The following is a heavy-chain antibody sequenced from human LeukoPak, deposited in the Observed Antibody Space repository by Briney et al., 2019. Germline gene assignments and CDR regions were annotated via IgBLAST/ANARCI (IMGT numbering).Heavy chain of an antibody. V-gene: IGHV4-34*01. CDR3: ARHGSGSYLEWFDP. CDR1: GGSFSGYY. J-gene: IGHJ5*02. D-gene: IGHD1-26*01. Sequence: SETLSLTCAVYGGSFSGYYWSWIRQPPGKGLEWIGEINHSGSTNYNPSLKSRVTISVDTSKNQFSLKLSSVTAADTAVYYCARHGSGSYLEWFDPWGQGTLVTVSS. CDR2: INHSGST.